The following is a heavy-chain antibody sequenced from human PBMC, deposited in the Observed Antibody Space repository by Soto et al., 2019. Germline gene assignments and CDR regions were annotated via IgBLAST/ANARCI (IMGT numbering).Heavy chain of an antibody. Sequence: ASVKVSCKASGYTFTSYDINWVRQATGQGLEWMGWMNPNSGNTGYAQRFQGRVTMTRNTSISTAYMELSSLRSEDTAVYYCARVSDYGDYLLDCWSQGTLVTAPQ. D-gene: IGHD4-17*01. CDR1: GYTFTSYD. V-gene: IGHV1-8*01. J-gene: IGHJ4*02. CDR3: ARVSDYGDYLLDC. CDR2: MNPNSGNT.